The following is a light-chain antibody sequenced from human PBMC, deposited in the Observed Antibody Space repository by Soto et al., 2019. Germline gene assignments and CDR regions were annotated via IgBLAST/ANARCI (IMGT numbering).Light chain of an antibody. V-gene: IGKV1-5*03. J-gene: IGKJ1*01. CDR2: KAS. Sequence: DIQMTQSPSTLSASVGDRVTITCRASQSISTWLAWYQQKPGKAPKLLIYKASTLESGVPSRFIGSGSGTEFTLTISSLQPDDFATYYCQQYNTYSRTFGQGTKVEI. CDR1: QSISTW. CDR3: QQYNTYSRT.